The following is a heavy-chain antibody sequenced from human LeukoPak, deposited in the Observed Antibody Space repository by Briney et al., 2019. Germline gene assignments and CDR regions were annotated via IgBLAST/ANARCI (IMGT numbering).Heavy chain of an antibody. CDR2: IHPADSDT. Sequence: GESLKISCKGSGYNFAYSWIGWVRQMPGKGLEWMGVIHPADSDTKYSPSFQGQVTISVDNSISAAYLQWSSLKASDTAMYYCARHGERFNDGYDYVWGRYRMFYGMDVWGQGTTVTVSS. V-gene: IGHV5-51*01. D-gene: IGHD3-16*02. CDR3: ARHGERFNDGYDYVWGRYRMFYGMDV. J-gene: IGHJ6*02. CDR1: GYNFAYSW.